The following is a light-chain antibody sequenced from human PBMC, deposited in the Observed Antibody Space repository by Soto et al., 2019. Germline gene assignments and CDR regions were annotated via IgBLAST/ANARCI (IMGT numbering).Light chain of an antibody. J-gene: IGKJ4*01. Sequence: ETVLTQSPGTLSLSPGERATLSCWASQSVGSGYLAWYQQKPGQAPRLVIYDIFTRATGVPTRISGSGSGTEFTLTISSLQSEDFAVYYCQQYNSWPLTFGGGTKVDIK. V-gene: IGKV3D-15*01. CDR3: QQYNSWPLT. CDR1: QSVGSGY. CDR2: DIF.